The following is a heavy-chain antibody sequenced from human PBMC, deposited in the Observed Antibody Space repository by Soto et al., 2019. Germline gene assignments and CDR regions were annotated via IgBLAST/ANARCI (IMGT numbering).Heavy chain of an antibody. Sequence: QVQLVQSGAEVRKVGSSVTVSCKASGGSFTTITWVRQAPGQGLEWMGRIIPILNKSTYAQKFQGRVTITADRSTSTAYMEMGSLRSEDTAVNYCAREYRGEDNSEQDGTISESWGQLTLVTVSS. J-gene: IGHJ5*02. V-gene: IGHV1-69*04. CDR2: IIPILNKS. CDR3: AREYRGEDNSEQDGTISES. CDR1: GGSFTT. D-gene: IGHD3-10*01.